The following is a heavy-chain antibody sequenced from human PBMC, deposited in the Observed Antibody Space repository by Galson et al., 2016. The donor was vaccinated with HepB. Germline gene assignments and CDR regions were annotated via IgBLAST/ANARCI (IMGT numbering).Heavy chain of an antibody. CDR3: ARETGAVAGRPFDY. Sequence: SLRLSCAASGFTFSDYYMSWIRQAPGKGLEWISYIGSSSRYTNYADSVKGRFTISRDNAKNSLYLQMNSLRAEDTAVYYCARETGAVAGRPFDYWGQGTRVTVSS. CDR1: GFTFSDYY. D-gene: IGHD6-19*01. J-gene: IGHJ4*02. CDR2: IGSSSRYT. V-gene: IGHV3-11*06.